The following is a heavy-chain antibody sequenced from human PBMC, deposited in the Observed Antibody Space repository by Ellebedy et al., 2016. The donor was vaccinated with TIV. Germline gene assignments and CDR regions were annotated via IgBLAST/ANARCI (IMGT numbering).Heavy chain of an antibody. Sequence: GGSLRLXXAASGFTFSDYYMNWFRQAPGKGLEWVSYISGTGSDIQFADSVRGRFTISRDNAKNSLYLQMDSLRDEDTAVYYCARGGAGFDSMNRELSFDSWGQGTLVTGSS. D-gene: IGHD1-26*01. CDR3: ARGGAGFDSMNRELSFDS. J-gene: IGHJ4*02. CDR1: GFTFSDYY. V-gene: IGHV3-11*04. CDR2: ISGTGSDI.